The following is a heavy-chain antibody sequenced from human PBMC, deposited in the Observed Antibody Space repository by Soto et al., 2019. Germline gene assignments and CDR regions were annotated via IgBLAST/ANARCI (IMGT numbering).Heavy chain of an antibody. Sequence: PGEALKISGTGSGYTFTRYSLGWVRQIPGRGLEWMGIIYPGDTETRYSTSFQGQVTIADDKSISTSYLLGSSLKASDTAIYYCARPQQGGYYHPRDVWGQGTTVTVSS. CDR3: ARPQQGGYYHPRDV. CDR1: GYTFTRYS. CDR2: IYPGDTET. J-gene: IGHJ6*02. V-gene: IGHV5-51*01. D-gene: IGHD3-22*01.